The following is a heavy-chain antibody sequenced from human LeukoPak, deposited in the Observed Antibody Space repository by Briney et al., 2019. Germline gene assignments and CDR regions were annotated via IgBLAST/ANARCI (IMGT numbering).Heavy chain of an antibody. CDR3: AKSFASVDVVATITDY. CDR2: ISGIGSST. J-gene: IGHJ4*02. Sequence: GGSLRLSCAASGFTFSNYAMTWVRRAPGKGLEWVSGISGIGSSTYYTDSVKGRFTISRDNSKSTLYLQTNGLRAEDTAVYYCAKSFASVDVVATITDYWGQGTLVTVSS. CDR1: GFTFSNYA. D-gene: IGHD5-12*01. V-gene: IGHV3-23*01.